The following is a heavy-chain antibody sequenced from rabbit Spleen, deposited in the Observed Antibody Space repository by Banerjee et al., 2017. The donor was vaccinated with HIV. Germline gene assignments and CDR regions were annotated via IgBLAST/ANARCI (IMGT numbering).Heavy chain of an antibody. CDR2: IDPIFGTT. CDR1: GFDFSRYG. CDR3: ARDLTGVIGWNFKL. D-gene: IGHD1-1*01. Sequence: QEQLEESGGGLVQPGGSLTLTCKASGFDFSRYGVSWVRQAPGKGLEWIGYIDPIFGTTYYASWAKGRFTVSKTSSTTVTLQMTSLTAADTATYFCARDLTGVIGWNFKLWGQGTLVTVS. V-gene: IGHV1S45*01. J-gene: IGHJ4*01.